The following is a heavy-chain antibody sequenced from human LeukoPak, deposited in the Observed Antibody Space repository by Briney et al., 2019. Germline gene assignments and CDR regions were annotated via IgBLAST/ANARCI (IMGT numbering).Heavy chain of an antibody. D-gene: IGHD3-16*02. CDR1: GGSFSGYY. Sequence: SETLSLTCAVYGGSFSGYYWSWIRQPPGKGLEWIGEINHSGSTNYNPSLKSRVTISVDTSKNQFSLKLSSVTAADTAVYYCARGVRDYVWASYRSHDYWGQGTLVTVSS. V-gene: IGHV4-34*01. J-gene: IGHJ4*02. CDR3: ARGVRDYVWASYRSHDY. CDR2: INHSGST.